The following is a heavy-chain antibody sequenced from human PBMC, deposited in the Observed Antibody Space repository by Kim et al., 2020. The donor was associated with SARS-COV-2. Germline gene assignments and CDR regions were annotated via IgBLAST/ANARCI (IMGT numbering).Heavy chain of an antibody. CDR2: ISWNSGSI. J-gene: IGHJ4*02. V-gene: IGHV3-9*01. D-gene: IGHD3-22*01. CDR1: GFTFGDYA. CDR3: AKDMRYYYDSSGYPY. Sequence: GGSLRLSCAASGFTFGDYAMHWVRQAPGKGLECVSGISWNSGSIGYADSVKGRFTISRDNAKNSLYLQMNSLRAEDTALYYCAKDMRYYYDSSGYPYWGQGTLVTVSS.